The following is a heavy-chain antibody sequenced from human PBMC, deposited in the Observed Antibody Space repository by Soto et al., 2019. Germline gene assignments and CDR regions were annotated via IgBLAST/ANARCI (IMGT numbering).Heavy chain of an antibody. CDR3: ARPSIVSAGTY. D-gene: IGHD6-13*01. V-gene: IGHV3-23*01. CDR2: ISGSGGNT. J-gene: IGHJ4*02. Sequence: GGSLRLSCAAPGFTFATYAMNWVRQAPGKGLEWVSTISGSGGNTYYADSVKGRFTISRDNSKNTLYLQMSGLRAEDTAVYYCARPSIVSAGTYWGQGTLVTVSS. CDR1: GFTFATYA.